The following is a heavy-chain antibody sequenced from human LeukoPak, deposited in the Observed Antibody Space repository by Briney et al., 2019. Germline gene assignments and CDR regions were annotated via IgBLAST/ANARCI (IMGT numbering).Heavy chain of an antibody. V-gene: IGHV1-46*01. Sequence: GASVKVSCKASGYIFTSSYMHWVRQAPGQGLEWMGIINPSGGSTFYAQKFQGRVTMTRDVSTSTVYMELSSLRSEHTAVYYCARNSTSHSSENFVIWGQGTMVAVSS. CDR2: INPSGGST. CDR3: ARNSTSHSSENFVI. D-gene: IGHD2-2*01. CDR1: GYIFTSSY. J-gene: IGHJ3*02.